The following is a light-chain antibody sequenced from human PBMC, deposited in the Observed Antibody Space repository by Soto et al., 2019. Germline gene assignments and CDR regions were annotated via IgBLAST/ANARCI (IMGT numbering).Light chain of an antibody. J-gene: IGKJ1*01. V-gene: IGKV3-20*01. CDR2: GAS. CDR1: QSVSTSN. CDR3: QQYDNSVWT. Sequence: IVLTQSPGTLSSSPGERATLSCRASQSVSTSNLAWYQQRPCQAPRLLIYGASRRATGIPDRFSGSGSGTDFTLTISRLEPEDRAVYYCQQYDNSVWTFGQGTKVEIK.